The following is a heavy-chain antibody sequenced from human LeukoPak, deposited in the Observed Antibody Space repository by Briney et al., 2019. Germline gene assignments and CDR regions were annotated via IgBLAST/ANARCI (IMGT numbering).Heavy chain of an antibody. CDR1: GYTFTSYA. CDR2: INTNTGNP. D-gene: IGHD3-22*01. Sequence: GASVKVSCKASGYTFTSYAMNWVRQAPGQGLEWMGWINTNTGNPTYAQGFTGRFVFSLDTSVSTAYLQISSLKAEDTAVYYCARFLGPYYYDSSGYYRYYYYYYGMDVWGQGTTVTVSS. CDR3: ARFLGPYYYDSSGYYRYYYYYYGMDV. V-gene: IGHV7-4-1*02. J-gene: IGHJ6*02.